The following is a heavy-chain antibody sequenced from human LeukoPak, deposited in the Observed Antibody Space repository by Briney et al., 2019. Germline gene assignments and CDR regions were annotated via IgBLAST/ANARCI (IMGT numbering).Heavy chain of an antibody. Sequence: SVKVSCKASGYTFTSYGISWVRQAPGQGLEWMGWISAYNGNTNYAQKLQGRVTMTTDTSTSTAYMELRSLRSDDTAVYYCARVREAVAGSDYYYYYYMDVWGKGTTVTVSS. CDR1: GYTFTSYG. J-gene: IGHJ6*03. CDR2: ISAYNGNT. V-gene: IGHV1-18*01. CDR3: ARVREAVAGSDYYYYYYMDV. D-gene: IGHD6-19*01.